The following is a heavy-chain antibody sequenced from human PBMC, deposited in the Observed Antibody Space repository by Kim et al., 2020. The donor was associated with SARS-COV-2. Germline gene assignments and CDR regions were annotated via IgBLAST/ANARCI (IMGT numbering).Heavy chain of an antibody. J-gene: IGHJ3*02. D-gene: IGHD3-3*01. CDR3: TTPHYDFWSGYIAFDI. V-gene: IGHV3-15*01. Sequence: PVKGRFTISRDDSKNTLYLQMNSLKTEDTAVYYCTTPHYDFWSGYIAFDIWGQGTMVTVSS.